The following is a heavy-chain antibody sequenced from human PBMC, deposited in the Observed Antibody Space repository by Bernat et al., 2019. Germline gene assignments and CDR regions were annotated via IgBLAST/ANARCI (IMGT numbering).Heavy chain of an antibody. Sequence: QVQLVESGGGVVQPGRSLRLSCEASKFTFSSYGMHWVRQAPGKGLEWVAVIWHDGSNENYADSVKGRFTISRDNSKNTLYLQMNSLRDEDTAVYYCARVSLYGAPASAMDVWGQGTTVTVSS. D-gene: IGHD4-17*01. CDR2: IWHDGSNE. CDR3: ARVSLYGAPASAMDV. J-gene: IGHJ6*02. CDR1: KFTFSSYG. V-gene: IGHV3-33*01.